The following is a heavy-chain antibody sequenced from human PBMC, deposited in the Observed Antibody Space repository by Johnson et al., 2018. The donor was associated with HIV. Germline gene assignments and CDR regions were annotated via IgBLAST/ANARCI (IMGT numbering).Heavy chain of an antibody. Sequence: VQLVESGGGVVRPGRSLRLSCVASGFTFSDYYMSWIRQAPGKGLAWVSYISSDGRTTDYANSVKGSFTISRDNSKNTLFLHRGRLRAEDLAVYYCARERYSTLINDAFDMWGQGTMVTVSS. CDR1: GFTFSDYY. J-gene: IGHJ3*02. V-gene: IGHV3-64*01. CDR2: ISSDGRTT. CDR3: ARERYSTLINDAFDM. D-gene: IGHD6-13*01.